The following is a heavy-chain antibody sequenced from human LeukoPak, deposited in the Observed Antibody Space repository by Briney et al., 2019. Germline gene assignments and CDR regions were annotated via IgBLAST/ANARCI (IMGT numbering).Heavy chain of an antibody. Sequence: SETLSLTCTVSGGSISSYYWSWIRQPPGKGLEWIGYIYYSGSTNYNPSLKSRVTISVDTSKNQFSLKLSSATAADTAVYYCAGQNRFPGSGSNYFDYWGQGTLVTVSS. J-gene: IGHJ4*02. CDR3: AGQNRFPGSGSNYFDY. V-gene: IGHV4-59*08. CDR1: GGSISSYY. CDR2: IYYSGST. D-gene: IGHD3-10*01.